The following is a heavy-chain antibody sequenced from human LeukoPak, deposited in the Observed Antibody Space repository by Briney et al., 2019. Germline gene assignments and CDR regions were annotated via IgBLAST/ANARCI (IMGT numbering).Heavy chain of an antibody. J-gene: IGHJ4*02. CDR2: IRYSGSA. CDR1: GGSISTYY. CDR3: ARLVYDSRGYYFDY. Sequence: SETLSLTCTVSGGSISTYYWSWIRQPPGKGLEWIGYIRYSGSANYDPSLRSRVTISIDTSKNQFSLKLSSVTAADTAVYHCARLVYDSRGYYFDYWGQGTLVTVSS. V-gene: IGHV4-59*08. D-gene: IGHD3-22*01.